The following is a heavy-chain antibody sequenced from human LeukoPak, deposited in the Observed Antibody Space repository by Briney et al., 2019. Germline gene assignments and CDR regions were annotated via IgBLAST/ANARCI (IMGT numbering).Heavy chain of an antibody. Sequence: ASVKVSCKASGYTFTNFDINWVRQAPGQGLERMGWMNPVSGKAGSAQKFQGRVTLTRDTSISTAYMEVSSLRFDDTAFYYCARAPMGTAPLYWGQGTLVTVSS. CDR3: ARAPMGTAPLY. J-gene: IGHJ4*02. V-gene: IGHV1-8*01. D-gene: IGHD1/OR15-1a*01. CDR1: GYTFTNFD. CDR2: MNPVSGKA.